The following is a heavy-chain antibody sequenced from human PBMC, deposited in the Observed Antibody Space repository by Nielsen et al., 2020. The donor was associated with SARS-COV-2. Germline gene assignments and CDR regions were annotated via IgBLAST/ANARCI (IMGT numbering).Heavy chain of an antibody. CDR3: ARGGKRFDSSGYFSPDY. CDR2: ISYDGSNR. CDR1: GFTFSSYA. Sequence: GGSLRLSCAASGFTFSSYAFHWVRQAPGKGLEWVAVISYDGSNRYYADSVEGRFTISRDNSKNTLYLQMNSLRAEDMAVYYCARGGKRFDSSGYFSPDYWGQGTLVTVSS. D-gene: IGHD3-22*01. J-gene: IGHJ4*02. V-gene: IGHV3-30-3*01.